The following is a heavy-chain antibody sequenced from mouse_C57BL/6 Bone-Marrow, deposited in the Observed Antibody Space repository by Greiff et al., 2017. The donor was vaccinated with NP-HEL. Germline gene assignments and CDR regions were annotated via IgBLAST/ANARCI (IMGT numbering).Heavy chain of an antibody. CDR2: ISYDGSN. V-gene: IGHV3-6*01. CDR3: AREEIYYGNYYAMDY. D-gene: IGHD2-1*01. J-gene: IGHJ4*01. Sequence: EVKLQESGPGLVKPSQSLSLTCSVTGYSITSGYYWNWIRQFPGNKLEWMGYISYDGSNNYNPSLKNRISITRDTSKNQFFLKLNSVTTEDTATYYCAREEIYYGNYYAMDYWGQGTSVTVSS. CDR1: GYSITSGYY.